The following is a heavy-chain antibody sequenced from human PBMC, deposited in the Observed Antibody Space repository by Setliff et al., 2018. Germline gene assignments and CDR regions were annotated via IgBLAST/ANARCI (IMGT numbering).Heavy chain of an antibody. V-gene: IGHV1-3*01. Sequence: ASVKVSCKASGYTFTSYAMHWVRQAPGQRLEWMGWINAGNGNTKYSQKFQGRVTITRDTSASTAYMELSSLRSDDTAVYYCATEKFPGDWGDYWGQGTLVTVSS. CDR1: GYTFTSYA. CDR3: ATEKFPGDWGDY. J-gene: IGHJ4*02. CDR2: INAGNGNT. D-gene: IGHD2-21*01.